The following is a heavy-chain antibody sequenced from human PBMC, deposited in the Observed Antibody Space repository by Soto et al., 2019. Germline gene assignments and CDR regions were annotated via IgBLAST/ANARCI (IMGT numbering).Heavy chain of an antibody. CDR2: INWNGGST. D-gene: IGHD6-13*01. CDR1: GFTFDDYG. Sequence: GGSLRLSCAASGFTFDDYGMSWVRQAPGKGLEWVSGINWNGGSTGYADSVKGRFTISRDNAKNSLYLQMNSLRAEDTALYHCARDLGGIAAAGTAGAFDIWGQGTMVTVSS. V-gene: IGHV3-20*01. CDR3: ARDLGGIAAAGTAGAFDI. J-gene: IGHJ3*02.